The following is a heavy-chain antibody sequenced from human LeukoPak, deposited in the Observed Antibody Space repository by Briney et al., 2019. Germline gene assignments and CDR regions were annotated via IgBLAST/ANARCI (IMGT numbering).Heavy chain of an antibody. CDR2: IDPNSGGT. J-gene: IGHJ3*02. CDR3: AREFGGYETGDAFDI. Sequence: ASVKVSCKASGYTFTDYYMHWVRQAPGQGLEWMGWIDPNSGGTNYAQKFQGRVTMTRDTSISTAYMELSRLRSNDTAFYYCAREFGGYETGDAFDIWGQGTMVTVSS. CDR1: GYTFTDYY. V-gene: IGHV1-2*02. D-gene: IGHD5-12*01.